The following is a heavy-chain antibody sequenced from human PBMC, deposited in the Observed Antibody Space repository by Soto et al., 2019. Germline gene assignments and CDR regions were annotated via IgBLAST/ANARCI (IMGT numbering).Heavy chain of an antibody. CDR2: IYYSGST. D-gene: IGHD3-10*01. V-gene: IGHV4-59*01. CDR3: ARVGVGVRGVIRLSWFDP. CDR1: GGSISSYY. J-gene: IGHJ5*02. Sequence: PSETLSLTCTVSGGSISSYYWSWIRQPPGKGLEWIGYIYYSGSTNYNPSLKSRVTISVDTSKNQFSLKLSSVTAADTAVYYCARVGVGVRGVIRLSWFDPWGQGTLVTVYS.